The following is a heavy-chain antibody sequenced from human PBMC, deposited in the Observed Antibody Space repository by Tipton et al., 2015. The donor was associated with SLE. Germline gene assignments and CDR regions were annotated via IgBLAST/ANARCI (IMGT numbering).Heavy chain of an antibody. V-gene: IGHV4-34*01. CDR1: GGSFSGYY. CDR3: ARQPPYDQDFDY. D-gene: IGHD3-22*01. Sequence: GLVKPSETLSLTCAVYGGSFSGYYWSWIRQPPGKGLEWIGEINHSGSTNYNPSLKSRVTISVDTSKNQFSLKLSSVTAADTAVYYCARQPPYDQDFDYWGQGTLVTVSS. CDR2: INHSGST. J-gene: IGHJ4*02.